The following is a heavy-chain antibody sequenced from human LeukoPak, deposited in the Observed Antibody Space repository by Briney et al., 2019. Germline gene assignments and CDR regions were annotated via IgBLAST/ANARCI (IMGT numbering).Heavy chain of an antibody. V-gene: IGHV4-39*01. CDR3: AKSGGYGLIDY. D-gene: IGHD1-26*01. CDR2: IYYSGST. CDR1: GGSISSSSYY. Sequence: SETLSLTCTVSGGSISSSSYYWGWIRQPPGKGLEWIGSIYYSGSTYYNPSLKSRVTISIDTSRNQFSLKLNSVTAADTAMYYCAKSGGYGLIDYWGQGTLVTVSS. J-gene: IGHJ4*02.